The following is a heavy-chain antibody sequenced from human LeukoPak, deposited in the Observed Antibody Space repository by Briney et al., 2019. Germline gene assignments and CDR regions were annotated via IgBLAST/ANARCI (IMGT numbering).Heavy chain of an antibody. J-gene: IGHJ3*02. CDR1: GGSISSYY. Sequence: PSETLSLTCTVSGGSISSYYWSWIRQPPGKGLEWIGYIYYSGSTNYNPSLKSRVTISVDTSKNQFSLKLSSVTAADTAVYYCARQGILTGGGRDAFDIWGQGTMVTVSS. CDR2: IYYSGST. D-gene: IGHD3-9*01. CDR3: ARQGILTGGGRDAFDI. V-gene: IGHV4-59*01.